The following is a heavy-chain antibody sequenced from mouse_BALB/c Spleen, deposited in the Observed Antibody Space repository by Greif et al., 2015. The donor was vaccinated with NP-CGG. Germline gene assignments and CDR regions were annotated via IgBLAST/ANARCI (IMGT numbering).Heavy chain of an antibody. CDR1: GYAFSSYW. CDR3: ARGDYDPFAY. CDR2: IYPGDGDT. J-gene: IGHJ3*01. D-gene: IGHD2-4*01. V-gene: IGHV1-80*01. Sequence: QVQLQQSGAELVRPGSSVKISCKASGYAFSSYWMNWVKQRPGQGLEWIGQIYPGDGDTNYNGKFKGKATLTADKSSSTAYMQLSSLTSEDSAVYFCARGDYDPFAYWGQGTLVTVSA.